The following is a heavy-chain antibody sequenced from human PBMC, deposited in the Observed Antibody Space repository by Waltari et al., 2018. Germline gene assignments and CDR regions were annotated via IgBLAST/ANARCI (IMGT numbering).Heavy chain of an antibody. CDR3: ARDKEADTAMAGEFDP. CDR1: GYSISSGYY. Sequence: QVQLQESGPGLVKPSETLSLTCAVSGYSISSGYYWGWIRQPPGKGLEWIGSIYHSGSTYYNPSLRSRVTISVDTAKNQFSLKLSSVTAADTAVYYCARDKEADTAMAGEFDPWGQGTLVTVSS. CDR2: IYHSGST. J-gene: IGHJ5*02. D-gene: IGHD5-18*01. V-gene: IGHV4-38-2*02.